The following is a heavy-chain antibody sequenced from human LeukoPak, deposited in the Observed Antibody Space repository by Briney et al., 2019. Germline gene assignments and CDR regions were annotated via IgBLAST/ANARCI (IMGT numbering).Heavy chain of an antibody. Sequence: SETLSLTCTVSGGSISSYYWSWIRQPPGKGLEWIGYIYYSGSTNYNPSLKSRVTISVDTSKNQFSLKLSSVTAADTAVYYCARWHQKGYFDYWGQGTLATVSS. CDR3: ARWHQKGYFDY. J-gene: IGHJ4*02. CDR1: GGSISSYY. V-gene: IGHV4-59*01. CDR2: IYYSGST.